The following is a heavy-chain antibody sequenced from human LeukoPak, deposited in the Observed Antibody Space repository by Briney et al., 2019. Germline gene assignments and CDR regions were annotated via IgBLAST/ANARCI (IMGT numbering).Heavy chain of an antibody. CDR3: ASGYYDSSGNGGAFDI. V-gene: IGHV7-4-1*02. CDR2: INTNTGNP. Sequence: ASVKVSCKASGYTFTSYAMNWVRQAPGQGLEWMGLINTNTGNPTYAQGFTGRFVFSLDTSVSTAYLQISSLKAEDTAVYYCASGYYDSSGNGGAFDIWGQGTMVTVSS. D-gene: IGHD3-22*01. J-gene: IGHJ3*02. CDR1: GYTFTSYA.